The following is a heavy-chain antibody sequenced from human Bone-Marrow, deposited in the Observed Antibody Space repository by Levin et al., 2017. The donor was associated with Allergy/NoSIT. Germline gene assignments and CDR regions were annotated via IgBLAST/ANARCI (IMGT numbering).Heavy chain of an antibody. CDR3: AKDHYYGSGSYYPFQH. V-gene: IGHV3-30*18. J-gene: IGHJ1*01. CDR2: LSYPVTNN. D-gene: IGHD3-10*01. CDR1: GFPFSTYG. Sequence: SCAASGFPFSTYGMHWVRQAPGKGLEWVALLSYPVTNNSYTDSVKGRFSISGDSSKNTLYLQMNSLRAEDTAVYYCAKDHYYGSGSYYPFQHWGQGTLVTVSS.